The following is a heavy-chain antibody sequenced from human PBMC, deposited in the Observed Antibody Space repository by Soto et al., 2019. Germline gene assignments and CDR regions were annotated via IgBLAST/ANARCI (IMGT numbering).Heavy chain of an antibody. J-gene: IGHJ4*02. CDR3: ARGNYDILTGYPYYFDY. CDR2: INNSGST. Sequence: SLTCAVYGGSFSGYYWSWIRQPPGKGLEWIGEINNSGSTNYNPSLKSRVTISVDTSKNQFSLKLSSVTAADTAVYYCARGNYDILTGYPYYFDYWGQGTLVTVSS. V-gene: IGHV4-34*01. CDR1: GGSFSGYY. D-gene: IGHD3-9*01.